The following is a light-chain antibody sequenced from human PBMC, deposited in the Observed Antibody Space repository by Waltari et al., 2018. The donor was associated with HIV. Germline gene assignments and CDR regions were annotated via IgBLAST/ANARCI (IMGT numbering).Light chain of an antibody. V-gene: IGLV2-8*01. Sequence: QSALTQPASASGSPGQSVTISCTGTSSDIGGYNYVSWYQQHPGKAPKLIMTEVTKRPPAVPDSFSGSKSGNTASLTVSFLQADDEALYYCSSFAPTNTFSFLFGGGTTLTVL. CDR1: SSDIGGYNY. CDR2: EVT. J-gene: IGLJ2*01. CDR3: SSFAPTNTFSFL.